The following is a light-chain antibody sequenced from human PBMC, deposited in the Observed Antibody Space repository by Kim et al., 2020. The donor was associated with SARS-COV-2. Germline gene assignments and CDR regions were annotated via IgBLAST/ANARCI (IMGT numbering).Light chain of an antibody. V-gene: IGLV3-19*01. Sequence: SSELTQDTAVSVALGQTVRITCQGDSLRSYYASWYQQKPGQAPVLVIYGKNNRPSGIPDRFSGSSPGNTASLTITGAQAEDEADYYCNSRDSSGNHVVFGGGTQLTVL. J-gene: IGLJ2*01. CDR2: GKN. CDR3: NSRDSSGNHVV. CDR1: SLRSYY.